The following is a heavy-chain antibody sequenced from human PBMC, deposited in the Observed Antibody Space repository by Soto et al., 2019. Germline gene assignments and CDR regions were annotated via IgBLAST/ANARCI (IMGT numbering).Heavy chain of an antibody. V-gene: IGHV6-1*01. J-gene: IGHJ4*02. D-gene: IGHD3-10*01. CDR1: GDSVSSNSAA. Sequence: SQTLSLTCVISGDSVSSNSAAWNWIRQSPSRGLEWLGRTYYRSKWYNDYAVSVKSRITINPDTSKNQFSLQLNSVTPEDTAVYYCARSVDVLLWFGESDYFDYWGQGTLVTVSS. CDR2: TYYRSKWYN. CDR3: ARSVDVLLWFGESDYFDY.